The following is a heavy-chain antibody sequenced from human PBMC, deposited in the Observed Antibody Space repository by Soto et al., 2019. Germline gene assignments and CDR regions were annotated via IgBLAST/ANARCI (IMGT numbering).Heavy chain of an antibody. J-gene: IGHJ5*02. CDR2: SYYSGST. CDR1: GGSISSSSYY. D-gene: IGHD3-3*01. CDR3: ASHAVYYGFWSGYSMWNRCGP. Sequence: PSETLSLNCTVSGGSISSSSYYWGWIRQPPGKRLEWIGSSYYSGSTYYNPSLKSRVTISVDTSKNKFSLTLSSVTAADTAVYFCASHAVYYGFWSGYSMWNRCGPWGQGTLFTVSS. V-gene: IGHV4-39*01.